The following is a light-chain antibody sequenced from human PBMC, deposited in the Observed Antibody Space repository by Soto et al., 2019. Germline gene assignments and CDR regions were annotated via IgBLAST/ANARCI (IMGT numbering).Light chain of an antibody. CDR1: QSIDTW. CDR2: KAS. J-gene: IGKJ1*01. V-gene: IGKV1-5*03. CDR3: QHYNSYSEA. Sequence: IHMTHAPSTLSAFLGDRVTITCRTSQSIDTWLAWHQQKPGKAPKLLIYKASTLKSGVPSRFSGSGSGTEFTLTISSLQPDDFATYYCQHYNSYSEAFGQGTKVDIK.